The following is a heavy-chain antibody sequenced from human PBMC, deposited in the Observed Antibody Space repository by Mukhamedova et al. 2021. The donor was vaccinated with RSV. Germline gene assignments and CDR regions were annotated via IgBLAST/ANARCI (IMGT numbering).Heavy chain of an antibody. CDR2: IASKTDGGTT. Sequence: GKGLEWVGRIASKTDGGTTDHAAPVKGRFTIPRDDSKNTLYLQMNSLKTEDTAVYYCTTKRGFNYGTDFWGQGTLVTVSS. CDR3: TTKRGFNYGTDF. D-gene: IGHD5-18*01. J-gene: IGHJ4*02. V-gene: IGHV3-15*04.